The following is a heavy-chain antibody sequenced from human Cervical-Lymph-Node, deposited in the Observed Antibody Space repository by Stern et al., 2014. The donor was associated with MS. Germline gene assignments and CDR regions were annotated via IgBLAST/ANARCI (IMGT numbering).Heavy chain of an antibody. Sequence: VQLVESGADVKKPGSSVKVSCTASGDTFINFGISWVRQAPGQGLEWMGGFIPLFGTTEYARKFQGRVTISADESATTVYMELSGLRSEDTAVYYCAGDNDDNGMDVWGQGTTVTVTS. CDR3: AGDNDDNGMDV. J-gene: IGHJ6*02. D-gene: IGHD1-1*01. V-gene: IGHV1-69*01. CDR1: GDTFINFG. CDR2: FIPLFGTT.